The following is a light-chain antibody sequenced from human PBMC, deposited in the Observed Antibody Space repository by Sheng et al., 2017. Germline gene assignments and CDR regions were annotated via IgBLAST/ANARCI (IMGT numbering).Light chain of an antibody. J-gene: IGLJ3*02. CDR1: SSNIGAGYD. V-gene: IGLV1-40*01. CDR2: ANF. Sequence: QLVLTQPPSVSGAPGQRVTISCTGSSSNIGAGYDVHWYQQLPGTAPKLLIYANFNRPSGVPDRFSGSKSGTSASLAITGLQAEDEADYYCQSYDSSLSEVFGGGTKLTVL. CDR3: QSYDSSLSEV.